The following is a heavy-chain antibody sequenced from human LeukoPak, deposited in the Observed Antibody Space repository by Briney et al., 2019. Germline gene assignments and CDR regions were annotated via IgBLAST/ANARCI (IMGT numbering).Heavy chain of an antibody. Sequence: PSETLSLTCTVSGGSLISYYWSWIRQPPGKGLEWIGYIFHSGSTNYNPSLKSRVTISVDTSKNQFSPKLSSVTAADTAVYYCARRASGDYGHYFDSWGQGTLVTVSS. CDR1: GGSLISYY. CDR3: ARRASGDYGHYFDS. J-gene: IGHJ4*02. CDR2: IFHSGST. D-gene: IGHD4-17*01. V-gene: IGHV4-59*08.